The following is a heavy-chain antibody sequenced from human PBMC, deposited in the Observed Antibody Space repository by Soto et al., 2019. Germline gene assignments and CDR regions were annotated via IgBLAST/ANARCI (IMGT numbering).Heavy chain of an antibody. CDR2: IYYSGST. Sequence: PSETLSLTCTVSGGSISSYSWSWIRQPPGKGLEWIGCIYYSGSTNYNPSLKSRVTISVDTSKSQFSLKLSSVTAADTAVYYCARLLNLDPAYGMDVWGQGTTVTVAS. CDR1: GGSISSYS. D-gene: IGHD3-3*01. CDR3: ARLLNLDPAYGMDV. V-gene: IGHV4-59*01. J-gene: IGHJ6*02.